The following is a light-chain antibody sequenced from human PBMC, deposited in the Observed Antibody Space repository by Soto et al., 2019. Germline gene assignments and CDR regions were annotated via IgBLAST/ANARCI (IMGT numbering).Light chain of an antibody. Sequence: EIVLTQSPGTLSLSPGERATLSCRASQSVSSSYLAWYQQKPGQAPRLLIYGASSRATGIPDRFSGSGSGTDFTLTISRLEPEDFAVYYCQQHGSSITFGQGTRLEIK. CDR1: QSVSSSY. J-gene: IGKJ5*01. CDR3: QQHGSSIT. CDR2: GAS. V-gene: IGKV3-20*01.